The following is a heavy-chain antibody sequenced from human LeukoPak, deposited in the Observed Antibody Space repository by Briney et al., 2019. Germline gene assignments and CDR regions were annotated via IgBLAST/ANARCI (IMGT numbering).Heavy chain of an antibody. J-gene: IGHJ4*02. CDR1: GFTFNTYW. CDR2: IKDEGSEK. CDR3: ARLTLTARRHFDY. V-gene: IGHV3-7*02. Sequence: PGGALRLSCAASGFTFNTYWMSWVRQAPGKGREWVANIKDEGSEKYYVASVEGRFTITRDNAQNSLPLQMSGRRAEDTAVYYCARLTLTARRHFDYWGQGTLVTVSS. D-gene: IGHD5-18*01.